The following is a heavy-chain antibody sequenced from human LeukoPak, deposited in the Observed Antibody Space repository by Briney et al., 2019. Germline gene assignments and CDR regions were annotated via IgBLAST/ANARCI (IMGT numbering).Heavy chain of an antibody. CDR3: PRDLTVGWVYYYDSSGYGDFDF. J-gene: IGHJ4*02. Sequence: GGSLRLSCAASGFTFSSYSMNWVRQAPGKGLEWVSSISSSSSYIYYADSVKGRFTISRDNAKNSLYLQMNSLRAEDTAVYYCPRDLTVGWVYYYDSSGYGDFDFWVEGTLVTVSS. CDR2: ISSSSSYI. CDR1: GFTFSSYS. D-gene: IGHD3-22*01. V-gene: IGHV3-21*01.